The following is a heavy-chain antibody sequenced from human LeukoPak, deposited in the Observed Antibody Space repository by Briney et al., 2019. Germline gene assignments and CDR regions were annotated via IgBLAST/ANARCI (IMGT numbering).Heavy chain of an antibody. V-gene: IGHV3-7*01. CDR3: ARGFDGANAFDL. Sequence: TGGSLGLSCVASRFSISNYWMNWVRQAPGKGLEWVANIKQDGSEKYYVDSVKGRFTISRDNAKNSVYLQMNSLRAEDTAVYYCARGFDGANAFDLWGQGTRVTVSS. CDR1: RFSISNYW. CDR2: IKQDGSEK. J-gene: IGHJ3*01.